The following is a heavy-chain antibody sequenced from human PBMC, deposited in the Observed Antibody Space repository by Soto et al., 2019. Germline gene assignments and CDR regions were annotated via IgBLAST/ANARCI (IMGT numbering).Heavy chain of an antibody. J-gene: IGHJ3*02. CDR2: ISYDGSNK. D-gene: IGHD3-10*01. V-gene: IGHV3-30*18. Sequence: WWSLRLSCAASVFTFSSYGMHWFRQAPGKGLEWVAVISYDGSNKYYADSVKGRFTISRDNSKNTLYLQMNSLRAEDTAVYYCAKDGRITMVRGVSAFDIWGQGTMVTVSS. CDR3: AKDGRITMVRGVSAFDI. CDR1: VFTFSSYG.